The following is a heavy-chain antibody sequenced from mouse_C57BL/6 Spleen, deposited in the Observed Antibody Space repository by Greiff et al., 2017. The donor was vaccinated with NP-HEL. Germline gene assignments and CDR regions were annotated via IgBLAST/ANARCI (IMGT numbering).Heavy chain of an antibody. V-gene: IGHV1-39*01. CDR1: GYSFTDYN. J-gene: IGHJ1*03. Sequence: QLQESGPELVKPGASVKISCKASGYSFTDYNMNWVKQSNGKSLEWIGVINPNYGTTSYNQKFKGKATLTVDQSSSTAYMQLNSLTSEDSAVYYWARPYGSSPRYWYFDVWGTGTTVTVSS. CDR3: ARPYGSSPRYWYFDV. CDR2: INPNYGTT. D-gene: IGHD1-1*01.